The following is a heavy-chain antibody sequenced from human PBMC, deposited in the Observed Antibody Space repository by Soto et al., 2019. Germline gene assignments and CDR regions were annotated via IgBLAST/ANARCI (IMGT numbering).Heavy chain of an antibody. D-gene: IGHD3-22*01. Sequence: QVQLVQSGAEVKKPGASVKVSCKASGYIFTGYYMHWLRQAPGQGLEWMGWFNPNSGGTKYAQKFQGRATMTNDTSINTAYMELSGLISDDTAVYYCARGDFDSSANYYAGWFDPWGQGTLVTVSS. V-gene: IGHV1-2*02. CDR2: FNPNSGGT. CDR1: GYIFTGYY. CDR3: ARGDFDSSANYYAGWFDP. J-gene: IGHJ5*02.